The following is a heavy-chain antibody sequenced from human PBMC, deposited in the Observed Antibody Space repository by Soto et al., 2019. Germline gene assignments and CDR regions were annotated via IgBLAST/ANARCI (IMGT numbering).Heavy chain of an antibody. V-gene: IGHV1-8*01. CDR2: MNPNSGNT. CDR1: GYTFTSYD. J-gene: IGHJ6*01. Sequence: ASVKVSCKASGYTFTSYDINWVRQATGQGLEWMGWMNPNSGNTGYAQKFQGRVTMTSNTSISTAYMELSSLRSEDTAVYYCARGQPKFGADYYDSSGPSMDVWGHGTTVTVSS. CDR3: ARGQPKFGADYYDSSGPSMDV. D-gene: IGHD3-22*01.